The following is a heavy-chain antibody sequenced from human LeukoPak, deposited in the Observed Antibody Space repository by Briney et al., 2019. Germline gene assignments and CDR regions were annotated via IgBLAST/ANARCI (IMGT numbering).Heavy chain of an antibody. CDR3: AREKVGATMGAFDI. D-gene: IGHD1-26*01. V-gene: IGHV3-53*01. Sequence: GGSLRLSCAVSGFTVSGNYMSWVRQAPGKGLEWVSVLYSGGNTYYADSVKGRFTISRDNSKNTLYLQMNSLRAEDTAVYYCAREKVGATMGAFDIWGQGTMVTVSS. J-gene: IGHJ3*02. CDR2: LYSGGNT. CDR1: GFTVSGNY.